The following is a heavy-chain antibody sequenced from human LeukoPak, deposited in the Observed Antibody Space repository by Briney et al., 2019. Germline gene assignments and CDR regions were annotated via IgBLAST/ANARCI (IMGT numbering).Heavy chain of an antibody. D-gene: IGHD3-3*01. CDR1: GGSISSYY. CDR2: IYYSGST. V-gene: IGHV4-59*08. J-gene: IGHJ4*02. CDR3: ARVRGYDFWSGYPPYYYDY. Sequence: PSETLSLTCTVSGGSISSYYWSWIRQPPGKGLEWIGYIYYSGSTNYNPSLKSRVTISVDTSKNQFSLKLSSVTAADTAVYYCARVRGYDFWSGYPPYYYDYWGQGTLVTVSS.